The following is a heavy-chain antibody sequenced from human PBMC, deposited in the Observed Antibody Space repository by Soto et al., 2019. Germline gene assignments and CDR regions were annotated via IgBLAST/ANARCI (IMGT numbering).Heavy chain of an antibody. Sequence: QVQLVQSGAEVKKPGSSVKVSCKASGGTFSSYAISWVRQAPGQGLEWMGGIIPIFGTANYAQKFQGRVTSXXDXSXXTAYLELSSLRSEDTAVYHCARGRLAGTGYYGMDVWGQGTTVTVSS. CDR2: IIPIFGTA. CDR3: ARGRLAGTGYYGMDV. V-gene: IGHV1-69*12. D-gene: IGHD6-19*01. J-gene: IGHJ6*02. CDR1: GGTFSSYA.